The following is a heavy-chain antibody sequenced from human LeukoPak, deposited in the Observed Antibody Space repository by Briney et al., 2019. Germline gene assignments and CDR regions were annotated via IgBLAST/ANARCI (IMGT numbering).Heavy chain of an antibody. Sequence: PGGSLRLSCAGSGFSFTNFGMNWVRQAPGKGMEWVANMTQEGSEKSYVDSVKGRLTISGDNANNILYLQMTGPRGEDTAVYYCARDRGAYRGYYYGMDVWGPGTMVTVSS. CDR1: GFSFTNFG. CDR2: MTQEGSEK. D-gene: IGHD3-10*01. CDR3: ARDRGAYRGYYYGMDV. J-gene: IGHJ6*02. V-gene: IGHV3-7*01.